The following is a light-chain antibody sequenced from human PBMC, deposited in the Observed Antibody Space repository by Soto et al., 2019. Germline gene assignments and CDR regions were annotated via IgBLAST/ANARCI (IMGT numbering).Light chain of an antibody. CDR3: QQRSNSPRT. V-gene: IGKV3-11*01. J-gene: IGKJ2*01. Sequence: ELVLTQSPATLSLSPGETATLSCRASQSVSSYLAWYQQKPGQAPRLLIYDASNRATGIPARFSGSGSGTDFTLTISSLEPEDFAVYYCQQRSNSPRTFGQGTKLEIK. CDR1: QSVSSY. CDR2: DAS.